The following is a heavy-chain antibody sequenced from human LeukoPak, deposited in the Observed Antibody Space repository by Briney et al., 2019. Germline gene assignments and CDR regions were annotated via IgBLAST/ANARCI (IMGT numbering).Heavy chain of an antibody. CDR1: AGTFSSYA. Sequence: SVTVSCKASAGTFSSYAISWVRQAPGQGLEWMGRIIPILGIANYAQKFQGRVTITADKSTSTAYMELSSLRSEDTAVYYCARDIVVVTAIHYYGMDVWGQGTTVTVSS. D-gene: IGHD2-21*02. CDR3: ARDIVVVTAIHYYGMDV. V-gene: IGHV1-69*04. CDR2: IIPILGIA. J-gene: IGHJ6*02.